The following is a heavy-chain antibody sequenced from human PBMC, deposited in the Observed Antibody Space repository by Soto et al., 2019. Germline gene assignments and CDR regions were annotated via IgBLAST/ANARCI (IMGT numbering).Heavy chain of an antibody. CDR3: ARHTELNYYYGMDV. CDR2: IYPGDSDT. V-gene: IGHV5-51*01. CDR1: VYSFTSYW. J-gene: IGHJ6*04. D-gene: IGHD1-1*01. Sequence: GESLKIYCKGSVYSFTSYWIGWVRQTPGKGLEWMGIIYPGDSDTRYSPSFQGQVTISADKSISTAYLQWSSLKASDTAMYYCARHTELNYYYGMDVLGKGTTVTDSS.